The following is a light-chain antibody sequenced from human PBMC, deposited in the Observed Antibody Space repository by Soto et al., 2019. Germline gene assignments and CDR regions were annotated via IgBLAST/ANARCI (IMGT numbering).Light chain of an antibody. V-gene: IGLV2-23*01. Sequence: QSALTQPASVSGSPGQSITISCTGTSSDVGSYNLVSWYQQHPGKAPKLMIYEGSKRPSGVSNRFSGSKSGNTASQTISGLQAEDEADYYCCSYAGGSTYVFGTGTKVTVL. CDR2: EGS. J-gene: IGLJ1*01. CDR1: SSDVGSYNL. CDR3: CSYAGGSTYV.